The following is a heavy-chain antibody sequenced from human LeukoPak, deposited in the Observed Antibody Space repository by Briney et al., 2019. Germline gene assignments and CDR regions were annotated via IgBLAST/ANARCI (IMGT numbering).Heavy chain of an antibody. V-gene: IGHV4-30-4*08. CDR1: GGSISSGDHY. Sequence: PSQTLSLTCTISGGSISSGDHYWSWIRQAPGKGLEWIGYIHHTGSTYYNPSLKSRLTISIDTSKKQFSLKLTSVTAADTAVYYCARDVRYYDLLTGYRSFYFDCWGQGTLVTVSS. CDR2: IHHTGST. D-gene: IGHD3-9*01. CDR3: ARDVRYYDLLTGYRSFYFDC. J-gene: IGHJ4*02.